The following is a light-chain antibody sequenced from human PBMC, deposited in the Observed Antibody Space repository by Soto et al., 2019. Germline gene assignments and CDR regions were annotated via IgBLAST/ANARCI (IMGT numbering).Light chain of an antibody. CDR3: SSYAGSHNLGIV. CDR1: SSDVGDYTY. Sequence: QSALTQPPSASGSPGQSVTISCIGTSSDVGDYTYVSWYQQHPGKAPKLMISEVSKRPSGVRDRFSGSKSGNTASLTVSGLQAEDEADYYCSSYAGSHNLGIVFGTGTKLTVL. V-gene: IGLV2-8*01. CDR2: EVS. J-gene: IGLJ1*01.